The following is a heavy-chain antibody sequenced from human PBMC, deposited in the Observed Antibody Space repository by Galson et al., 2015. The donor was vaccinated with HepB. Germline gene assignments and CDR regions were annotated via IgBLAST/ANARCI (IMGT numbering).Heavy chain of an antibody. CDR2: ISAHNGIT. CDR1: GYSFSNYG. D-gene: IGHD5-12*01. CDR3: AREGFSAYDYAGHYFYGMDV. V-gene: IGHV1-18*01. J-gene: IGHJ6*02. Sequence: SVKVCCKASGYSFSNYGLSWVRQAPGQGLEWMGWISAHNGITNYAQKVQGRVTMTTDTSTNTAYMELRSLRSDDTAVYYCAREGFSAYDYAGHYFYGMDVWGQGTTVTVSS.